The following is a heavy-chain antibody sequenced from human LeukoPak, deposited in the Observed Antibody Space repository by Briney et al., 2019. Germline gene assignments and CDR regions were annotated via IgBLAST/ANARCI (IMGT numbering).Heavy chain of an antibody. J-gene: IGHJ3*01. V-gene: IGHV3-23*01. CDR3: AKDIHLST. CDR1: GFTFSVAA. CDR2: IGASGEST. D-gene: IGHD3-16*02. Sequence: GGSLRLSCAASGFTFSVAAMTWVRQAPGKGLEWVSLIGASGESTYYADSVKGRFTISRDNSKNTLSLQMNSLRVEDTAMYFCAKDIHLSTWGLGTMVTVSS.